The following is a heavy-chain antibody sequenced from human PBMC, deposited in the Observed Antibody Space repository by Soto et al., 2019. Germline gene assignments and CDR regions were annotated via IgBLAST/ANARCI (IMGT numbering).Heavy chain of an antibody. Sequence: SETLSLTCTVSGGSISSYYWSWIRQPPGKGLEWIGYIYYSGSTNYNPSLKSRVTISVDTSKNQFSLKLSSVTAADTAVYYCARVSYEELLGNDYWGQGTLVTVSS. J-gene: IGHJ4*02. CDR3: ARVSYEELLGNDY. V-gene: IGHV4-59*01. CDR2: IYYSGST. D-gene: IGHD2-8*02. CDR1: GGSISSYY.